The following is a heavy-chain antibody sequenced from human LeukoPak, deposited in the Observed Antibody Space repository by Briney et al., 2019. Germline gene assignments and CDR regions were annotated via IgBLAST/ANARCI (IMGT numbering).Heavy chain of an antibody. CDR1: GFNFGTYW. V-gene: IGHV3-7*01. Sequence: GGSLRLSCTADGFNFGTYWMSWVRQSPEKGLEFVANIKYDDTVKNYVDSVKGRFTISRDNPSNSVYLQMDSLRPEDTALYYCARDPDSSAFDYWGQGAQVTVSS. CDR2: IKYDDTVK. CDR3: ARDPDSSAFDY. D-gene: IGHD2-15*01. J-gene: IGHJ4*02.